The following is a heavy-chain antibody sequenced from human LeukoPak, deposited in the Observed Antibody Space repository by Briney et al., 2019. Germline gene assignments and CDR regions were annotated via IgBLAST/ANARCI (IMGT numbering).Heavy chain of an antibody. Sequence: GRSLRLSCAASGFTFSSYAMHWVRQAPGKGLEWVAVISYDGSNKYYADSVKGRFTISRDNSKSTLYLQMNSLRAEDTAVYYCAREKLSGYGPTDYWGQGTLVTVSS. D-gene: IGHD5-12*01. CDR3: AREKLSGYGPTDY. CDR1: GFTFSSYA. CDR2: ISYDGSNK. V-gene: IGHV3-30-3*01. J-gene: IGHJ4*02.